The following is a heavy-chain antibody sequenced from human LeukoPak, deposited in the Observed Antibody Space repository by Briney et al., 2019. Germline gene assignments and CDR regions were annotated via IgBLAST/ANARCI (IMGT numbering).Heavy chain of an antibody. D-gene: IGHD5-12*01. J-gene: IGHJ2*01. CDR3: ARGRYGGYFDL. V-gene: IGHV4-34*01. CDR2: INHSGST. Sequence: SETLSLTCAVYGGSFGGYYWSWIRQPPGKGLEWIGEINHSGSTNYNPSLKSRVTIPVDTSKNQFSLKLSSVTAADTAVYYCARGRYGGYFDLWGRGTLVTVSS. CDR1: GGSFGGYY.